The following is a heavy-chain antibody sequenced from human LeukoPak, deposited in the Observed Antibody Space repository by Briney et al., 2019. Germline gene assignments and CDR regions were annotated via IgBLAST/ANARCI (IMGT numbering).Heavy chain of an antibody. V-gene: IGHV3-9*01. D-gene: IGHD2-15*01. CDR1: GFTFDDYA. Sequence: PGGSLRLSCATSGFTFDDYAMHWVRQAPGKGLEWVSGISWNSGSIGYADSAKGRFTISRDNAKNSLYLEMNSLRADDTAVYHCAKDGCSGASCYSGSDYWGQGTLVTVSS. CDR2: ISWNSGSI. J-gene: IGHJ4*02. CDR3: AKDGCSGASCYSGSDY.